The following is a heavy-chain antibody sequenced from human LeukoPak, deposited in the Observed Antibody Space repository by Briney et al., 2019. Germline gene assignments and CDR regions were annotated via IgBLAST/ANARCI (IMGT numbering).Heavy chain of an antibody. V-gene: IGHV1-69*13. D-gene: IGHD3-22*01. CDR1: GGTFISYA. Sequence: SVKVSCKASGGTFISYAISWVRQAPGQGLEWMGGIIPIFGTANYAQKFQGRVTITADESTSTAYMELSSLRSEDTAVYYCARDAPSSGYFVISGRSNWFDPWGQGTLVTVSS. J-gene: IGHJ5*02. CDR3: ARDAPSSGYFVISGRSNWFDP. CDR2: IIPIFGTA.